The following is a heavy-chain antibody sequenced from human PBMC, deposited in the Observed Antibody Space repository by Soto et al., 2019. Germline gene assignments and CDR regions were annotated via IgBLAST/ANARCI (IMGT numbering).Heavy chain of an antibody. D-gene: IGHD2-15*01. V-gene: IGHV3-33*01. Sequence: SLRLSCAASGFTFSSYGMHWVRQAPGKGLEWVAVIWYDGSNKYYADSVKGRFTISRDNSKNTLYLQMNSLRAEDTAVYYCARDRGYCSGGSCLYFDYWGQGTLVTVSS. CDR3: ARDRGYCSGGSCLYFDY. CDR1: GFTFSSYG. J-gene: IGHJ4*02. CDR2: IWYDGSNK.